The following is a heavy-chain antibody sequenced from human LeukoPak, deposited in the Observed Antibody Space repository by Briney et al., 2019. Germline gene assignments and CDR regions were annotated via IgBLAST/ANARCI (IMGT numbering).Heavy chain of an antibody. CDR2: ISGSGGIT. CDR3: ARVRFRGIAVANDAFDI. J-gene: IGHJ3*02. V-gene: IGHV3-23*01. CDR1: GFTFSSCA. D-gene: IGHD6-19*01. Sequence: GGSLRLSCAASGFTFSSCAMNWVRQAPGKGLEWVSGISGSGGITHYADSVRGRFTISRDNSKNTLYLQMNSLRAEDTAVYYCARVRFRGIAVANDAFDIWGQGTMVTVSS.